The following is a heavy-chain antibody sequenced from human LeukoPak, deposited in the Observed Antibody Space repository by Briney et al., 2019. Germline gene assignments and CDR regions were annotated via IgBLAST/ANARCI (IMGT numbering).Heavy chain of an antibody. V-gene: IGHV3-21*01. CDR2: ISVSSNYR. J-gene: IGHJ4*02. CDR1: GYTFSDFS. Sequence: GGSLTLSCAASGYTFSDFSVNWVRQAPGKGLEWVSSISVSSNYRYYADSVKGRFTISRDAARDSLFLQMNSLRAEDTAVYFCVRLRRNNDRSGYYYYYDYWGQGTLVTVSS. CDR3: VRLRRNNDRSGYYYYYDY. D-gene: IGHD3-22*01.